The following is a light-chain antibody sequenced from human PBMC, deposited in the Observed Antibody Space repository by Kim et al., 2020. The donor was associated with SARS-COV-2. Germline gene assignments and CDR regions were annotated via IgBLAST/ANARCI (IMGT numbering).Light chain of an antibody. CDR1: QSISSW. CDR3: QQSRT. Sequence: STLSAYVGDRVPITCRASQSISSWLAWYQQKPGKAPMLLIDKASSLESGVPSRFSGSGSGTEFTLTISSLQPDDFATYYCQQSRTFGQGTKVEIK. V-gene: IGKV1-5*03. J-gene: IGKJ1*01. CDR2: KAS.